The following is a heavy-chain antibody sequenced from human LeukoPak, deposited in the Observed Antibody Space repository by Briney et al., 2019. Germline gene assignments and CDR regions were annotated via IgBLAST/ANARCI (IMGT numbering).Heavy chain of an antibody. CDR3: ARYDVGWYYFDY. D-gene: IGHD6-19*01. V-gene: IGHV4-39*07. J-gene: IGHJ4*02. CDR1: GDSIRSRSYY. CDR2: IYYSGNT. Sequence: PSETLSLTCTVSGDSIRSRSYYWAWIRQPPGKGLEWIGTIYYSGNTYLNPSLKSRVTISVDKSKNQFSLKLSSVTAADTAVYYCARYDVGWYYFDYWGQGTLVTVSS.